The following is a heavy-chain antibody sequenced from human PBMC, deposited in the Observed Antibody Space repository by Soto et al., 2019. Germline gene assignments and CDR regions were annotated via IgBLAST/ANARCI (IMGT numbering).Heavy chain of an antibody. J-gene: IGHJ3*02. CDR3: ARVGMVRGVTPLGAFDI. D-gene: IGHD3-10*01. Sequence: QVQLQESGPGLVKPSQTLSLTCTVSGGSISSGGYYWSWIRQHPGKGLEWIGYIYYSGSTYYNPSLKSRVTISVDASKNQFSLKLSSVTAADTAVYYCARVGMVRGVTPLGAFDIWGQGTMVTVSS. V-gene: IGHV4-31*03. CDR2: IYYSGST. CDR1: GGSISSGGYY.